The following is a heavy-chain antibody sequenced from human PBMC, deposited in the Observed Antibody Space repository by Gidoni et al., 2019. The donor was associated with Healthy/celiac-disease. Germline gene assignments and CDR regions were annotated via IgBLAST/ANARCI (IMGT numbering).Heavy chain of an antibody. Sequence: QVQLVQSGAEVKKPGASVTVSCKASGYTFTSYGISWVRQAPGQGLEWMGWISAYNGNTNYAQKLQGRVTMTTDTSTSTAYMELRSLRSDDTAVYYGAREIEYCSGGSCYSGTFGDNWFDPWGQGTLVTVSS. D-gene: IGHD2-15*01. V-gene: IGHV1-18*04. CDR1: GYTFTSYG. J-gene: IGHJ5*02. CDR2: ISAYNGNT. CDR3: AREIEYCSGGSCYSGTFGDNWFDP.